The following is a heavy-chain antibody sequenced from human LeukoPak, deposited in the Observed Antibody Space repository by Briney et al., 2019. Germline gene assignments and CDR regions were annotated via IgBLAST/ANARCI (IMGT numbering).Heavy chain of an antibody. V-gene: IGHV1-8*01. J-gene: IGHJ4*02. D-gene: IGHD1-20*01. Sequence: ASVKVSCKTSGYTFTGYDINWVRQAAGQGVEWMGWMHPNSGDTGYAHNLQGRITITRDSSTATVFMELSSLRSEDTAMYYCARGRLNGNVDFWGQGTLVTVSS. CDR2: MHPNSGDT. CDR1: GYTFTGYD. CDR3: ARGRLNGNVDF.